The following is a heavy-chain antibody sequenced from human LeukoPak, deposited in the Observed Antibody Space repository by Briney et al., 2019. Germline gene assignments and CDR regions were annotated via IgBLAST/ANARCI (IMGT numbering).Heavy chain of an antibody. J-gene: IGHJ4*02. CDR2: IRYGGSNK. CDR1: GFTFSSYG. Sequence: GGSLRLSCAASGFTFSSYGMHWVRQAPGEGLEWVAFIRYGGSNKYYADSVKGRFTISRDNSKNTLYLQMNSLRAEDTAVYYCARGGKYSGSYNPFDYWGQGTLVTVSS. V-gene: IGHV3-30*02. D-gene: IGHD1-26*01. CDR3: ARGGKYSGSYNPFDY.